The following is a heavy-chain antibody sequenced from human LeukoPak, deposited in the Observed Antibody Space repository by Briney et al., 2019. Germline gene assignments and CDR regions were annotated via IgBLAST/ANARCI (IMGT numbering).Heavy chain of an antibody. D-gene: IGHD5-12*01. CDR1: GFTFSQYS. CDR2: LRYTGET. CDR3: ARDAGNSGYGCDL. V-gene: IGHV3-48*01. J-gene: IGHJ5*02. Sequence: GGSLRLSCAASGFTFSQYSINWVRQAPGKGLEWVSHLRYTGETFYADSVKGRFTISRDNVRNSLYLQMNSLRAEDTAMYYCARDAGNSGYGCDLWGQGTLVTVSS.